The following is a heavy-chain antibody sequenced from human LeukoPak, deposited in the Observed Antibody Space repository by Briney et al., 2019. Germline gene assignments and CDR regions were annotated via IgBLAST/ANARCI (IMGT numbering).Heavy chain of an antibody. J-gene: IGHJ4*02. CDR2: ISYDGSSK. V-gene: IGHV3-30*01. CDR1: GFTFSSYA. CDR3: ARENSGFQTDY. Sequence: GGSLRLSCAASGFTFSSYAMHWVRQAPGKGLEWVAVISYDGSSKYYADSVKGRFTISRDNSKNTLYLQMNSLRAEDTAVYYCARENSGFQTDYWGQGTLVTVSS. D-gene: IGHD5-12*01.